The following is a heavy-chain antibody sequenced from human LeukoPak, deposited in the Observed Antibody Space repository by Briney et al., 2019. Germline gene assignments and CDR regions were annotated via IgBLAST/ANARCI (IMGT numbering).Heavy chain of an antibody. CDR2: IYYSGST. J-gene: IGHJ4*02. D-gene: IGHD5-18*01. CDR3: ARQLPIQLWPFDY. Sequence: PSETLSLTCTVSGGSISSYYWSWIRQPPGKGLEWIGYIYYSGSTNYNPSLKSRVTISVDTSKNQFSLKLSSVTAADTAVYYCARQLPIQLWPFDYWGQGSLVTVSS. CDR1: GGSISSYY. V-gene: IGHV4-59*01.